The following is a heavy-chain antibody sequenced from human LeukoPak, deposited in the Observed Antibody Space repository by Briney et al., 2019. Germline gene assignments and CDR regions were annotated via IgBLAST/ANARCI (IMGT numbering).Heavy chain of an antibody. D-gene: IGHD6-19*01. CDR2: ISGSGGST. J-gene: IGHJ4*02. CDR1: GFTFSSYA. V-gene: IGHV3-23*01. Sequence: GGSLRLSCAASGFTFSSYAMSWVRQAPGKGLDWGSAISGSGGSTYYADSVKGRFTISRDNSKNTLYLQMNSLRVEDTAVYYCAKGSGGWPYYFDYWGQGTLVTVSS. CDR3: AKGSGGWPYYFDY.